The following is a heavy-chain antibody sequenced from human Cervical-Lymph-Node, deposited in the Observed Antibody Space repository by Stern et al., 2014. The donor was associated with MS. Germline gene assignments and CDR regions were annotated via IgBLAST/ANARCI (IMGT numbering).Heavy chain of an antibody. V-gene: IGHV5-51*01. J-gene: IGHJ4*02. CDR2: IFPGGSNI. CDR3: ARQRYFDY. Sequence: VQLVQSGPEVKRPGESLKISCQASGYTFTSYWIGWVRQMPGKGLEWMAIIFPGGSNIRYSPSFQGQVTNSADKSSSTAYLQWNNLKASDTAIYYCARQRYFDYWGQGTLVTVSS. CDR1: GYTFTSYW.